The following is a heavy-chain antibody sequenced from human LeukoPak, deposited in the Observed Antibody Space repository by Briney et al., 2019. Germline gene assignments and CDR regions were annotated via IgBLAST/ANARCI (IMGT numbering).Heavy chain of an antibody. J-gene: IGHJ4*02. Sequence: SETLSLTCTVSGGSISSYYWNWIRQPPGKGLEWIGYMHHSGNTNYNPSLKSRVTISVDTSKNQFSLKLSSVTAADTAVYYCARRVGKEHFDYWGQGTLVTVSS. CDR1: GGSISSYY. D-gene: IGHD1-1*01. CDR2: MHHSGNT. CDR3: ARRVGKEHFDY. V-gene: IGHV4-59*08.